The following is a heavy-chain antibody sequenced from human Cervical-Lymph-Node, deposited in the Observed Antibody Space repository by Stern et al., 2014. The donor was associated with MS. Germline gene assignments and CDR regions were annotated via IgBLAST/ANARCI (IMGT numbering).Heavy chain of an antibody. CDR1: GFTVSNNY. CDR3: ARAIFGVNTAAMAPDAFYT. V-gene: IGHV3-53*01. Sequence: EQLVESGGGLIQPGGSLRLSCAAPGFTVSNNYMSWVRQAPGKGLEWVSLIYTDDSTYYAGSVKGRFTISRDSSKNKLFLQMNSLRAEDTAVYYCARAIFGVNTAAMAPDAFYTWGQGTMVTVSS. D-gene: IGHD3-3*01. CDR2: IYTDDST. J-gene: IGHJ3*02.